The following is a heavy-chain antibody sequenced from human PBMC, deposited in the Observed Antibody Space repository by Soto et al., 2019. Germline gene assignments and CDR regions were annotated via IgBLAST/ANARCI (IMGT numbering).Heavy chain of an antibody. CDR2: INAGNGNT. V-gene: IGHV1-3*01. CDR1: GYTFTSYA. Sequence: QVQLVQSGAEVKKPGASVKVSCKASGYTFTSYAMHWVRQAPGQRLEWMGWINAGNGNTKYSQKFQGRVTITRDTSAXTAYMELSSLRSEDTAVYYCARSSMIVVVNDAFDIWGQGTMVTVSS. CDR3: ARSSMIVVVNDAFDI. D-gene: IGHD3-22*01. J-gene: IGHJ3*02.